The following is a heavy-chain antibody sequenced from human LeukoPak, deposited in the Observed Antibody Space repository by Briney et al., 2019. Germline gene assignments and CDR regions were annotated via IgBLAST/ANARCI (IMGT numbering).Heavy chain of an antibody. V-gene: IGHV3-21*01. Sequence: GGSLRLSCAASGFTFSSYSMNWVRQAPGKGLEWVSSISSSSSYIYYADSVKGRFTISRDNAKNSLYLQMNSLRAEDTAVYYCARDLGGSYYYFAYWGQGFLVTVSS. CDR3: ARDLGGSYYYFAY. J-gene: IGHJ4*02. D-gene: IGHD1-26*01. CDR2: ISSSSSYI. CDR1: GFTFSSYS.